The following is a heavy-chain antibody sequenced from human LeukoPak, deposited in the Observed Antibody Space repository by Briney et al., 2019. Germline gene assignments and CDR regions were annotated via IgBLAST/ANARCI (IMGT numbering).Heavy chain of an antibody. D-gene: IGHD1-1*01. CDR2: IYDSGST. J-gene: IGHJ4*02. V-gene: IGHV4-59*08. Sequence: PSETLSLTCTVSGGSISSYYWSWIRQPPGKGLEWIGYIYDSGSTNYNPSLKSRVTISEDTPKNQFSLKLRSVTAADTAVYYCARPGKNNLYYFEYWGQGTLVTVSS. CDR3: ARPGKNNLYYFEY. CDR1: GGSISSYY.